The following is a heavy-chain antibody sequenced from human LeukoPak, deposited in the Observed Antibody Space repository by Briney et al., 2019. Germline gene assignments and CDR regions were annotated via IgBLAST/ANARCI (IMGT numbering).Heavy chain of an antibody. V-gene: IGHV3-30-3*01. Sequence: GGSLRLSCATSGFTFSRYAMHWARQAPGKGLEWVALISYDANIGSNKYYADSVKGRFTVSRDNSRNTLYLQMNSLRAEDTAIYYCAKDYLIVCGGDCYSDPYFDFWGQGTLVAVSS. CDR2: ISYDANIGSNK. CDR1: GFTFSRYA. CDR3: AKDYLIVCGGDCYSDPYFDF. J-gene: IGHJ4*02. D-gene: IGHD2-21*02.